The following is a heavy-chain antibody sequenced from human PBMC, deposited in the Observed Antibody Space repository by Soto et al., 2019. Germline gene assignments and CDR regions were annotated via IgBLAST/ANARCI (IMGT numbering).Heavy chain of an antibody. CDR3: ARRQNFDYYYYGMDV. CDR1: GGTFSSYT. Sequence: QVQLVQSGAEVKKPGSSVKVSCKASGGTFSSYTISWVRQAPGQGLEWMGRIIPILGIANYAQKFQGRVTITVDKSTSSAYVHLSSQTSEVTAVYYCARRQNFDYYYYGMDVWGQGTTVIVSS. J-gene: IGHJ6*02. V-gene: IGHV1-69*02. CDR2: IIPILGIA.